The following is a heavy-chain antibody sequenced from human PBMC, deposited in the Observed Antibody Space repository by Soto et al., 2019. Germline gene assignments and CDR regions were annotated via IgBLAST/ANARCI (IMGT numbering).Heavy chain of an antibody. Sequence: ASVKPSCTASGYTFTSYGVSWVRQAPGQGLEWMGWISAYNGNTNYAQKLQGRVTMTEDASTDTAYMELSSLRSEDTAVYYCATLESITGIFDPWGQGTLVTVSS. J-gene: IGHJ5*02. V-gene: IGHV1-18*01. CDR3: ATLESITGIFDP. D-gene: IGHD1-20*01. CDR1: GYTFTSYG. CDR2: ISAYNGNT.